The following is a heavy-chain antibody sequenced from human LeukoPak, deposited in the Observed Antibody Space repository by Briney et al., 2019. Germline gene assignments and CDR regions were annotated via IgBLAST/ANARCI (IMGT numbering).Heavy chain of an antibody. CDR3: ARQKQSHGNFDY. D-gene: IGHD1-26*01. CDR2: LGIAGDI. V-gene: IGHV3-13*01. Sequence: GGSLRLSCEASRFTFSSYSMNWVRQAPGKGLEWVSALGIAGDIFYPGSVKGRFTISRENAKNSLYLQMNSLRAEDTAMYYCARQKQSHGNFDYWGQGTLVTVSS. CDR1: RFTFSSYS. J-gene: IGHJ4*02.